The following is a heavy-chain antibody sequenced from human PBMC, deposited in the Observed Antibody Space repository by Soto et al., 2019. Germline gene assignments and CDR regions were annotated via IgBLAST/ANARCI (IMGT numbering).Heavy chain of an antibody. CDR3: ERGRLFLEWAYYYYGMDV. Sequence: QVQLVQSGAEVKKPGSSVKVSCKASGGTFSSYAISWVRQAPGQGLEWMGGIIPIFGTANYAQKFQGRVTITADESTSTAYRELRSLRSDDPAVYYCERGRLFLEWAYYYYGMDVWGQGTTVTVSS. J-gene: IGHJ6*02. V-gene: IGHV1-69*01. CDR2: IIPIFGTA. D-gene: IGHD3-3*01. CDR1: GGTFSSYA.